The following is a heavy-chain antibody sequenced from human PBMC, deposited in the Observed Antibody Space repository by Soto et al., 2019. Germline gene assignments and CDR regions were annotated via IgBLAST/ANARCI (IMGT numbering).Heavy chain of an antibody. CDR1: GGTFSSYA. J-gene: IGHJ6*02. D-gene: IGHD2-8*01. CDR3: ARGAEGYCTNGVCLDYYYGMDV. V-gene: IGHV1-69*13. CDR2: IIPIFGTA. Sequence: GASVKVSCKASGGTFSSYAISWVRQAPGQGLEWMGGIIPIFGTANYAQKFQGRGTITADESTSTAYMELSSLRSEDTAVYYCARGAEGYCTNGVCLDYYYGMDVWGQGTTVTVSS.